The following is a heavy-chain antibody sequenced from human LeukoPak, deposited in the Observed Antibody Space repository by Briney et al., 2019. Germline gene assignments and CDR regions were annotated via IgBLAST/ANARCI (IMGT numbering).Heavy chain of an antibody. V-gene: IGHV1-69*13. CDR3: ASGTVASMDI. J-gene: IGHJ3*02. CDR1: GGTFNSYT. D-gene: IGHD5-12*01. Sequence: SVKVSCKASGGTFNSYTINWVRQAPGQRLEWMGGIIPIFATTNYAQKFQGRVTITADESTSTAYMELSSLSSGDTAVYYCASGTVASMDIWGQGTMVTVSS. CDR2: IIPIFATT.